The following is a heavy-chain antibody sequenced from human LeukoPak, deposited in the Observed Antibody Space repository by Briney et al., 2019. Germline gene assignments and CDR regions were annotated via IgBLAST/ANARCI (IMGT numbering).Heavy chain of an antibody. CDR3: ASSLDYDFWSGYQNWFDP. D-gene: IGHD3-3*01. J-gene: IGHJ5*02. CDR1: GFSFDDYG. CDR2: ISSSSSYI. Sequence: GGSLRLSCAASGFSFDDYGMNWVRQAPGKGLEWVSSISSSSSYIYYADSVKGRFTISRDNAKNSLYLQMNSLRAEDTAVYYCASSLDYDFWSGYQNWFDPWGQGTLVTVSS. V-gene: IGHV3-21*01.